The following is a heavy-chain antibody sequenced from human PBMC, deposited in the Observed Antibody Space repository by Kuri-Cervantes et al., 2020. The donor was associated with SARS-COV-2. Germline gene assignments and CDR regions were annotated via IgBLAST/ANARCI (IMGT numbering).Heavy chain of an antibody. J-gene: IGHJ3*02. CDR3: ARRACSSTSCYRALRAFDI. Sequence: LRLSCTVSGGSISSSSYYWGWIRQPPGKGLEWIGSIYYSGSTYYNPSLKSRVTISVDTSKNQFSLKLSSVTAADTAVYYCARRACSSTSCYRALRAFDIWGQGTMVTVSS. CDR1: GGSISSSSYY. CDR2: IYYSGST. V-gene: IGHV4-39*01. D-gene: IGHD2-2*01.